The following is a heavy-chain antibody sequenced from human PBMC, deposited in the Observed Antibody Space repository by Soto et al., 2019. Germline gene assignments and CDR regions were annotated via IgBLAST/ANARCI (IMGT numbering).Heavy chain of an antibody. CDR2: IYYSGST. J-gene: IGHJ5*02. V-gene: IGHV4-59*08. CDR3: ARAKAPLYSSSWYWFDP. CDR1: GGSISSYY. Sequence: SETLSLTCTVSGGSISSYYWSWIRQPPGKGLEWIGYIYYSGSTNYNPSLKSRVTISVDTSKNQFSLKLSSVTAADTAVYFCARAKAPLYSSSWYWFDPWGQGTLVTVSS. D-gene: IGHD6-13*01.